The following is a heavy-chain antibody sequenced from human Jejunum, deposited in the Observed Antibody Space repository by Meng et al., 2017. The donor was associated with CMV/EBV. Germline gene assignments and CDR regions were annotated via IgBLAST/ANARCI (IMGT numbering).Heavy chain of an antibody. CDR3: ATTSPYRVDY. CDR1: GASIIGANW. CDR2: IHHSGFT. D-gene: IGHD1-26*01. Sequence: LTCPVSGASIIGANWLNWVRQPPGRGLEWIGEIHHSGFTNCNPSLKSRVTISVDKSKNQFSLNLNSVTAADTAVYYCATTSPYRVDYWGQGTLVTVSS. J-gene: IGHJ4*02. V-gene: IGHV4-4*02.